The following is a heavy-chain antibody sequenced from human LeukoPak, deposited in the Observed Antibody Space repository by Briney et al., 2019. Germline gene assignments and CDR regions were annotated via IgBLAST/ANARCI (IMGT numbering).Heavy chain of an antibody. J-gene: IGHJ5*02. CDR2: ISAYNGNT. CDR1: GYTFTSYG. CDR3: ARAPFGWFGELSWFDP. D-gene: IGHD3-10*01. Sequence: ASVKVSRKASGYTFTSYGISWVRQAPGQGLEWMGWISAYNGNTNYAQKLQGRVTMTTDTSTSTAYMELRSLRSDDTAVYYCARAPFGWFGELSWFDPWGQGTLVTVSS. V-gene: IGHV1-18*04.